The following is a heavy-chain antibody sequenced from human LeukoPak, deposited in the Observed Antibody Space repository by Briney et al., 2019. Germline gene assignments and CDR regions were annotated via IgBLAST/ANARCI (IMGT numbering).Heavy chain of an antibody. J-gene: IGHJ4*02. CDR3: ANSAGPY. D-gene: IGHD6-13*01. CDR2: ISSRSSYI. Sequence: GGSLRLSCAASGFTFSTYTMNWVRQAPGKGLEWVSSISSRSSYIYYADSVKGRFTISRDNSKNTLYLQMNSLRAEDTAVYYCANSAGPYWGQGTLVTVSS. V-gene: IGHV3-21*01. CDR1: GFTFSTYT.